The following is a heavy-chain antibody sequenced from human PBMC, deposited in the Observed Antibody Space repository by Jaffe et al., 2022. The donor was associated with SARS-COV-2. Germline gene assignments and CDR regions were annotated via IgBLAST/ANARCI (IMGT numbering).Heavy chain of an antibody. CDR1: GFMFSTYE. V-gene: IGHV3-48*03. J-gene: IGHJ3*02. CDR3: AVEYYFDSSGNPPDSFDI. Sequence: EVQLVESGGGLVQPGGSLRLSCAASGFMFSTYEMNWVRQAPGKGLEWLSYINPSGNTIYSGDSVKGRFTTSRDNAKNSLYLHMNSLRAEDTAVYYCAVEYYFDSSGNPPDSFDIWGQGTMVTVSS. CDR2: INPSGNTI. D-gene: IGHD3-22*01.